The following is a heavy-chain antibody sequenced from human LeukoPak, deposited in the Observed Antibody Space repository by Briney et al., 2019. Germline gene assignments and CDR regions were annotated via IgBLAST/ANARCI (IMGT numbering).Heavy chain of an antibody. CDR1: GFTFSNYA. D-gene: IGHD3-10*01. V-gene: IGHV3-30*01. CDR3: ARDSTYYYDSGSSGPHYFDS. Sequence: GKSLRLSCAASGFTFSNYAMHWVRQAPGKGLEWVSLISSGGTYEYYADSVKGRFTISRDNSKNTLYLQLNSLRAEDTAVYYCARDSTYYYDSGSSGPHYFDSWGQGTLVTVSS. CDR2: ISSGGTYE. J-gene: IGHJ4*02.